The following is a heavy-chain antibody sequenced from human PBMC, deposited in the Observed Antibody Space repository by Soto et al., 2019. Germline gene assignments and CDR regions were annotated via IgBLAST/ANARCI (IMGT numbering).Heavy chain of an antibody. CDR2: ILYSGST. CDR1: GGSITRNNHY. CDR3: ARLGSSGWYQGSYFDY. Sequence: ASETLSLTCIVSGGSITRNNHYWGWIRQSPGKGLEWIGSILYSGSTNYNTSLKSRVTLSVETSKNQFSLKMSSVTAADTALYYCARLGSSGWYQGSYFDYWGQGTLVTVSS. J-gene: IGHJ4*02. V-gene: IGHV4-39*01. D-gene: IGHD6-19*01.